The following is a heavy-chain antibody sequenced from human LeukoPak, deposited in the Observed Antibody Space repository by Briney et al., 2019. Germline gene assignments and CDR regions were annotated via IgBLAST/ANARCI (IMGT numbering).Heavy chain of an antibody. CDR2: IHPSTGNP. V-gene: IGHV7-4-1*02. D-gene: IGHD3-16*02. CDR3: ARAYQRLGDLSLPDY. Sequence: ASVKVSCKASGYTFTNYSMNWVRQAPGQGLEWMGWIHPSTGNPTYAQGFTGRFVFSLDTSVSTTYLQISSLKAEDTAVHYCARAYQRLGDLSLPDYWGQGTLVTVPS. CDR1: GYTFTNYS. J-gene: IGHJ4*02.